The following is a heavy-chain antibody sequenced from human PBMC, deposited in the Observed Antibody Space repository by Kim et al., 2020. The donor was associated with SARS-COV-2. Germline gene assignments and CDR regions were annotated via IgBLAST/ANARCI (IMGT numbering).Heavy chain of an antibody. J-gene: IGHJ5*02. Sequence: GGSLRLSCAASGFIFSTYWMSWVRQAPGKGLEWVANIKQDGSEKYYVDSVKGRFTISRDNAKNSLYLQMNSLRAEDTAVYYCARGGGRLEAWLLTWGQGTLVTVSS. CDR2: IKQDGSEK. CDR1: GFIFSTYW. CDR3: ARGGGRLEAWLLT. V-gene: IGHV3-7*01. D-gene: IGHD3-22*01.